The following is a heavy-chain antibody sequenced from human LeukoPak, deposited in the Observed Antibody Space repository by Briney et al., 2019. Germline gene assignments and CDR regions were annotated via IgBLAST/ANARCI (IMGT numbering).Heavy chain of an antibody. D-gene: IGHD4-17*01. V-gene: IGHV3-21*01. CDR2: ISSSSTYI. Sequence: GGSLRLSCAASGFTFSSYSMNWVRQAPGKGLEWVSSISSSSTYIYYADSVKGRFTISRDNSKNTLYLQMNSLRAEDTAVYYCARDGNGDYRGYNYYYMDVWGKGTTVTVSS. J-gene: IGHJ6*03. CDR3: ARDGNGDYRGYNYYYMDV. CDR1: GFTFSSYS.